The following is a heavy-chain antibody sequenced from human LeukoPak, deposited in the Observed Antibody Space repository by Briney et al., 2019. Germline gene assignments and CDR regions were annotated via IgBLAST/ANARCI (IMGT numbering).Heavy chain of an antibody. V-gene: IGHV1-69*04. J-gene: IGHJ4*02. CDR2: IIPIFGIA. D-gene: IGHD3-22*01. CDR1: GGTFSSYA. CDR3: ARGTYDSSGYYYGEIRFDY. Sequence: SVKVSCKASGGTFSSYAIGWVRQAPGQGLEWMGRIIPIFGIANYAQKFQGRVTITADKSTSTAYMELSSLRSEDTAVYYCARGTYDSSGYYYGEIRFDYWGQGTLVTVSS.